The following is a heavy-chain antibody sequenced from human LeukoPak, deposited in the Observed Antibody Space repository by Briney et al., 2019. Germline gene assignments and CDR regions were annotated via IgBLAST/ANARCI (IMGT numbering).Heavy chain of an antibody. Sequence: GGSLRLSCAASGFTFSSYWMHWVRQAPGKGLVWVSRINSDGSSTSYADSVKGRFTNSRDNAKNTLHLQMNRLRAEDTAVYYCARDKDTAMVLFDYWGQGTLVTVSS. CDR3: ARDKDTAMVLFDY. CDR1: GFTFSSYW. CDR2: INSDGSST. D-gene: IGHD5-18*01. J-gene: IGHJ4*02. V-gene: IGHV3-74*01.